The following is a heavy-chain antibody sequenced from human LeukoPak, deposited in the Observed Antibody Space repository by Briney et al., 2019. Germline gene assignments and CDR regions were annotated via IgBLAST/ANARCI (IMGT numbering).Heavy chain of an antibody. Sequence: SETLSLTCTVSGGSISSYYWSWIRQPPGKGLEWIGYIYYSGSTNYNPSLKSRVTISVDTSKNQFSLKLSSVTAADTAVYYCASDQLSSGWFYYYYYMDVWGKGTTVTVSS. CDR1: GGSISSYY. CDR2: IYYSGST. J-gene: IGHJ6*03. V-gene: IGHV4-59*12. CDR3: ASDQLSSGWFYYYYYMDV. D-gene: IGHD6-19*01.